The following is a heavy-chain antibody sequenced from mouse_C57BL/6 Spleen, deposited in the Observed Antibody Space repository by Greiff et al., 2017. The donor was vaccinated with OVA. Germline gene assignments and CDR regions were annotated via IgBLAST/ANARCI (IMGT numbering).Heavy chain of an antibody. CDR3: ARSGDGDY. J-gene: IGHJ2*01. V-gene: IGHV1-82*01. Sequence: VQLQESGPELVKPGASVKISCKASGYAFSSSWMNWVKQRPGKGLEWIGRIYPGDGDTNYNGKFKGKATLTADKSSSTAYMQLSSLTSADSAVYFCARSGDGDYWGQGTTLTVSS. D-gene: IGHD3-1*01. CDR2: IYPGDGDT. CDR1: GYAFSSSW.